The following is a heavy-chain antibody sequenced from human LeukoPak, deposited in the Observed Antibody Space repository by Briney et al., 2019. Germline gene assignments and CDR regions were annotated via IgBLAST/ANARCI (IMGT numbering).Heavy chain of an antibody. CDR1: GFTLSSYN. CDR2: ITTSIDII. Sequence: GGSLRLSCAASGFTLSSYNMNWVRQAPGKGLEWISYITTSIDIISYADSVKGRFTISRDNAKNSLYLQMDSLRDEDTAVYYCVRDHNYYFGYWGQGILVTVSA. CDR3: VRDHNYYFGY. V-gene: IGHV3-48*02. J-gene: IGHJ4*02.